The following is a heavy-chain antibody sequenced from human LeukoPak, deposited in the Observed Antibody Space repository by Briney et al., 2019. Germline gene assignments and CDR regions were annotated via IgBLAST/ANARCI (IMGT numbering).Heavy chain of an antibody. Sequence: ASVKVSCKASGYTFTSSSINWVRQAPGQGLEWMGWISTNTGNPTYAQGFTGRFVFSMDTSVSTAYLEISSLKAEDTAVYHFARDLGFIVFIFWGKGTRVTVSS. CDR2: ISTNTGNP. D-gene: IGHD2-15*01. CDR1: GYTFTSSS. CDR3: ARDLGFIVFIF. J-gene: IGHJ3*01. V-gene: IGHV7-4-1*02.